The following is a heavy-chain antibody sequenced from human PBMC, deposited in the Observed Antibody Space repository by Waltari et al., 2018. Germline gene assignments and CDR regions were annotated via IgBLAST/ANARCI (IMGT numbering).Heavy chain of an antibody. CDR1: GGSISSGSYY. D-gene: IGHD6-13*01. CDR2: IYTSGST. J-gene: IGHJ4*02. CDR3: ARDLGSSFDY. V-gene: IGHV4-61*02. Sequence: QVQLQESGPGLVKPSQTLSLTCTVSGGSISSGSYYWSWIRQPAGKGLEWIGRIYTSGSTNYNPSLKSRVTISVDTSKNQFSLKLSSVTAADTAVYYCARDLGSSFDYWGQGTLVTVSS.